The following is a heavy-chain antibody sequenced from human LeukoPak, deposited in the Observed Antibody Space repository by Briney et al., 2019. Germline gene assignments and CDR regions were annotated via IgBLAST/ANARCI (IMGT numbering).Heavy chain of an antibody. D-gene: IGHD6-13*01. CDR3: AKDQFGYSSSWPYYGMDV. CDR1: GFTFSSYA. CDR2: ISGSGGST. J-gene: IGHJ6*02. Sequence: GGSLRLSCAASGFTFSSYAMSWVRQAPGKGLEWVSAISGSGGSTYYADSVKGRFTISRDNSKNTLYLQMNSLRAEDTAVYYCAKDQFGYSSSWPYYGMDVWGQGTTVTVSS. V-gene: IGHV3-23*01.